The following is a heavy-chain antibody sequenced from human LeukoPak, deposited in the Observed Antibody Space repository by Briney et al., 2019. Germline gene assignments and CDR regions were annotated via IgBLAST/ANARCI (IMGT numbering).Heavy chain of an antibody. CDR1: GYTFTSYS. J-gene: IGHJ6*03. D-gene: IGHD3-9*01. Sequence: ASVKVSCKASGYTFTSYSMNWVRQAPGQGLEYMGWINANTGNPTYAQGFTGRFVFSLDTSVSTAYLQMNSLKTEDTAVYYCTTESLDYDILTGYYWYYYYYMDVWGKGTTVTVSS. CDR2: INANTGNP. V-gene: IGHV7-4-1*02. CDR3: TTESLDYDILTGYYWYYYYYMDV.